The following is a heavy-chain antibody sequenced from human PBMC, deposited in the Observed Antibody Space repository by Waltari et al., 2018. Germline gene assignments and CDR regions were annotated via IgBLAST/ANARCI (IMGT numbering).Heavy chain of an antibody. CDR2: VAYSGRT. CDR1: GGSITTTSTYY. D-gene: IGHD3-3*01. Sequence: QLQLQGSGPGLVKPSETLSLTCTVSGGSITTTSTYYWGWIRQPPGKGLEWIGTVAYSGRTAYNPSLTGRCSIAVDSADNQFSLKLSSVSSADSAVYDWAARFKGSSSYYRRQNLLLDVWGQGTTVTVSS. J-gene: IGHJ6*02. V-gene: IGHV4-39*01. CDR3: AARFKGSSSYYRRQNLLLDV.